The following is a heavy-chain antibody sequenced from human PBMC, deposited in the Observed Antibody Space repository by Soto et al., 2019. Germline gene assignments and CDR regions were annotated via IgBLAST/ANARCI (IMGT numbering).Heavy chain of an antibody. CDR2: IIPIFGTA. D-gene: IGHD6-19*01. V-gene: IGHV1-69*01. J-gene: IGHJ4*02. CDR3: AALGGSGWGYFDY. CDR1: GGTFSSYA. Sequence: QVQLVQSGAEVKTPGSSVKVSCKASGGTFSSYAISWVRQAPGQGLEWMGVIIPIFGTANYAQKFQGRVTITADESTITDYMELSSLRSEDTAVYYCAALGGSGWGYFDYWGQGTLVTVSS.